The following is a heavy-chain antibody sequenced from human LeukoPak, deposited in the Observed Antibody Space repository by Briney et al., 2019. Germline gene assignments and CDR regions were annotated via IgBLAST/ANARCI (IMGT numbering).Heavy chain of an antibody. CDR3: ARSFGWYALDV. D-gene: IGHD6-19*01. Sequence: SETLSLTCAVYGDSLVNLYWSWVRQPPGKGLEWIGEVKVGGDTKYNPSLKSRVTMAADMSRNQFSLRLTFVTAADTAIYYCARSFGWYALDVWGQGALVTVSS. CDR1: GDSLVNLY. J-gene: IGHJ4*02. CDR2: VKVGGDT. V-gene: IGHV4-34*01.